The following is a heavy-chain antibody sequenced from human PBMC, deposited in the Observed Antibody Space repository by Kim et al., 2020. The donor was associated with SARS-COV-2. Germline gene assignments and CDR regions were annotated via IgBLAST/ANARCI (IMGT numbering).Heavy chain of an antibody. D-gene: IGHD6-13*01. V-gene: IGHV3-43*01. J-gene: IGHJ5*02. CDR3: AKDMGRAGIAPNWFDP. Sequence: GGSLRLSCAASGVTFGNYCMHCGRRAPGEGREWSTLTRLVSGNPYNADSVKSRFTISRDNSKNSLYLQMNSLRAEDTALYYCAKDMGRAGIAPNWFDPWGQGTLVTVSS. CDR2: TRLVSGNP. CDR1: GVTFGNYC.